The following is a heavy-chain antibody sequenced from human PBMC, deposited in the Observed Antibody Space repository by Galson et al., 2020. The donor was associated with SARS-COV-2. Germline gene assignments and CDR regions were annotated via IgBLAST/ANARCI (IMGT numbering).Heavy chain of an antibody. Sequence: SLKISCAASGFTFDDYAMHWVRQVPGKGLEWVSSIIYKSGDRVAYEDSVKGRFTISRDNAKNSLYLQMNSLRPEDTAFYYCTKGMNAGWSMQFDCWGQGTLVTVSS. D-gene: IGHD6-19*01. V-gene: IGHV3-9*01. CDR3: TKGMNAGWSMQFDC. J-gene: IGHJ4*02. CDR2: IIYKSGDRV. CDR1: GFTFDDYA.